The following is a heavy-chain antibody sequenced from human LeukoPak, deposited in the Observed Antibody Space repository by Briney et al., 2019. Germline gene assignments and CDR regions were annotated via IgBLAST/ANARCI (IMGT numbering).Heavy chain of an antibody. CDR2: IYYSGST. J-gene: IGHJ4*02. CDR3: ARDLDDILFYY. D-gene: IGHD3-9*01. CDR1: GGSISSYY. Sequence: SETLSLTCTVSGGSISSYYWSWIRQPPGKGLEWIGHIYYSGSTNYNPSLKSRVTISVDTSKNQFSLKLSSVTAADTAVYYCARDLDDILFYYWGQGTLVTVSS. V-gene: IGHV4-59*01.